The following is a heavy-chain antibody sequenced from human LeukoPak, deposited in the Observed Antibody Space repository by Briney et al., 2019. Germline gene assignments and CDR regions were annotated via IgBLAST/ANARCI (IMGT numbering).Heavy chain of an antibody. J-gene: IGHJ5*02. CDR1: GGSISSYY. V-gene: IGHV4-4*09. Sequence: SETLSLTCTVSGGSISSYYWSWIRQPPGKGLEWIGYIYTSGSTNHNPSLKSRVTISVDTSKNQFSLKLSSVTAADTAVYYCARSYSSGWYGWFDPWGQGTLVTVSS. D-gene: IGHD6-19*01. CDR3: ARSYSSGWYGWFDP. CDR2: IYTSGST.